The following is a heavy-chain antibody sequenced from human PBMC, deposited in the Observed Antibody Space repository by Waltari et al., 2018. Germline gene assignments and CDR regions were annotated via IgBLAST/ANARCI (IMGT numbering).Heavy chain of an antibody. CDR1: GYTLTRYG. V-gene: IGHV1-18*01. CDR3: ARGPDCSSTSCYLAGDWFDP. Sequence: QVQLVQSGAEVKKPGASETVYCKASGYTLTRYGLRWWRPAPGQGLEWMGWISAYNGNTNYAQKLQGRVTMTTDTSTSTAYMELRSLRSDDTAVYYCARGPDCSSTSCYLAGDWFDPWGQGTLVTVSS. D-gene: IGHD2-2*01. J-gene: IGHJ5*02. CDR2: ISAYNGNT.